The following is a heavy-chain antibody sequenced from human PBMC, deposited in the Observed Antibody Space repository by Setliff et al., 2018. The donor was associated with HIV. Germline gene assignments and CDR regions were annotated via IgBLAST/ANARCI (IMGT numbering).Heavy chain of an antibody. V-gene: IGHV3-15*01. CDR2: IKIRTVTETT. J-gene: IGHJ5*01. Sequence: SCKASGYTFTSYAMSWFRQTPGKGLEWVGRIKIRTVTETTDVAAPVKGRFTISRDDSQNMVYLQMNSLTTEDTAMYYCTPVHNYTDHCPDSWGQGTLVTVSS. D-gene: IGHD2-21*02. CDR3: TPVHNYTDHCPDS. CDR1: GYTFTSYA.